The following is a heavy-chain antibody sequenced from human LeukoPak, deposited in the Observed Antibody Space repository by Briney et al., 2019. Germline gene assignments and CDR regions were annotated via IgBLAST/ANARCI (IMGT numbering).Heavy chain of an antibody. CDR3: ARGSYGHIDH. Sequence: SETLSLTRTVSAYSISSAYYWGWVRQPPGKGLEWIASFYYGGTTYYNPSLKSRVTVSPDTSKNQFSLKLSSVTAADTAVYYCARGSYGHIDHWGQGLLVTVSS. D-gene: IGHD3-16*01. J-gene: IGHJ4*02. CDR2: FYYGGTT. CDR1: AYSISSAYY. V-gene: IGHV4-38-2*02.